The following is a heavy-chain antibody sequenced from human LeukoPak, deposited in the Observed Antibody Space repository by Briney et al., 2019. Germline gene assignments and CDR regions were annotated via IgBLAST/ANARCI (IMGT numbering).Heavy chain of an antibody. Sequence: GGSLRLSCAASGFTFSSFAMGWVRQAPGKGLEWVSAISGSGDGTHYGDSVKGRFTISRDNSKSTLYLQMISLRAEDTAVYFCAKDVGSSLYYFKYWGQGTLVTVSS. CDR3: AKDVGSSLYYFKY. J-gene: IGHJ4*02. V-gene: IGHV3-23*01. D-gene: IGHD6-13*01. CDR1: GFTFSSFA. CDR2: ISGSGDGT.